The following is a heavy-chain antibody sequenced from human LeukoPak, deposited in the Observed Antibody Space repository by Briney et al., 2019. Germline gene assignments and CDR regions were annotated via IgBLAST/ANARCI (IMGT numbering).Heavy chain of an antibody. Sequence: ASVKVSCKASGYTFTSYGISWVRQAPGQGLEWMGWISAYNGNTNYAQKLQGRVTMTTDTSTSTAYMELRSLRSDDTAVYYCARAEDYGGNSDYYGMDVWGQGTTVTVSS. CDR1: GYTFTSYG. V-gene: IGHV1-18*01. D-gene: IGHD4-23*01. CDR3: ARAEDYGGNSDYYGMDV. CDR2: ISAYNGNT. J-gene: IGHJ6*02.